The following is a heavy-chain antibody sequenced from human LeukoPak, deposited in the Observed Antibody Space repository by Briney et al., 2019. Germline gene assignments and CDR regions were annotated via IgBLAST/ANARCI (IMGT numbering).Heavy chain of an antibody. D-gene: IGHD4-17*01. CDR3: ARRLTTVTTWSWFDP. CDR1: GGSFSGYY. V-gene: IGHV4-34*01. J-gene: IGHJ5*02. Sequence: SETLSLTCAVYGGSFSGYYWSWIRQPPGKGLEWIGEINHSGSTNYNPSLKSRVTISVDTSKNQFSLKLSSVTAADTAVYYCARRLTTVTTWSWFDPWGQGTLVTVSS. CDR2: INHSGST.